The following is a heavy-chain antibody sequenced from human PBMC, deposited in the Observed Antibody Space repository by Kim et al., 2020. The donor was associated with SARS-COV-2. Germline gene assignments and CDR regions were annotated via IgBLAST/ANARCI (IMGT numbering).Heavy chain of an antibody. CDR1: GGSISSYY. D-gene: IGHD3-10*01. CDR3: ARDGRRGFQRHFDY. V-gene: IGHV4-59*13. Sequence: SETLSLTCTVSGGSISSYYWSWIRQPPGKGLEWIGYIYYSGSTNYNPSLKSRVTISVDTSKNQFSLKLSSVTAADTAVYYCARDGRRGFQRHFDYWGQGTLVTVSS. CDR2: IYYSGST. J-gene: IGHJ4*02.